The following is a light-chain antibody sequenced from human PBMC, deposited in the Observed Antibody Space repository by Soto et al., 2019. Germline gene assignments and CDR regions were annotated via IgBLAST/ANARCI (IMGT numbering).Light chain of an antibody. CDR3: QQRPNGGGYT. CDR2: DGS. CDR1: QSITHY. J-gene: IGKJ3*01. Sequence: IVLTQSPATLSLSPGERATLSCRASQSITHYLAWYQQKRGQAPRLLIYDGSKRATGIPDRFSGSGSGTDFPPPTSSRELKVFAFFYCQQRPNGGGYTSGPGTRVN. V-gene: IGKV3-11*01.